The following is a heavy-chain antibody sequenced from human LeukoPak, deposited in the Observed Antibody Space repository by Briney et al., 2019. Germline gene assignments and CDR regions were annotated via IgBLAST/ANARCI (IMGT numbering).Heavy chain of an antibody. CDR1: GFTFSSYA. J-gene: IGHJ4*02. D-gene: IGHD3-10*01. CDR3: AKGSITMVRGGYFDY. V-gene: IGHV3-23*01. Sequence: GGSLRLSCAASGFTFSSYAMSWVRQAPGKGPEWVSAISGSGGSTYYADSVKGQFTISRDNSKNTLYLQMNSLRAEDTAVYYCAKGSITMVRGGYFDYWGQGTLVTVSS. CDR2: ISGSGGST.